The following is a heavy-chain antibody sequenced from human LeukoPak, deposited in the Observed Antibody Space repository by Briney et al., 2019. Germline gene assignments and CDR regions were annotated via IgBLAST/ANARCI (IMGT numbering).Heavy chain of an antibody. V-gene: IGHV3-48*01. CDR2: ISSGSSTI. CDR1: GFTFSSYS. D-gene: IGHD4-17*01. CDR3: ARVRNLRGDY. J-gene: IGHJ4*02. Sequence: GGSLRLSCAASGFTFSSYSMNWVRQAPGKGLEWVSYISSGSSTIYYADSVKGRFTVSRDNAKNSLYLQMNSLRAEDTAVYYCARVRNLRGDYWGQGTLVTVSS.